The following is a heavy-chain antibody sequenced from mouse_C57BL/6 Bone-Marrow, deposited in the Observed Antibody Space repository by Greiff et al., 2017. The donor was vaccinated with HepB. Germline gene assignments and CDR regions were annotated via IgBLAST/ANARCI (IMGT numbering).Heavy chain of an antibody. J-gene: IGHJ1*03. CDR1: GYAFSSYW. V-gene: IGHV1-80*01. CDR3: ARGDITTVGYFDV. Sequence: QVQLQQSGAELVKPGASVKISCKASGYAFSSYWMNWVKQRPGKGLEWIGQIYPGDGDTNYNEKFKSKATLTVDTSSSTAYMQLSSLTSEDSAVYYCARGDITTVGYFDVWGTGTTVTVSS. CDR2: IYPGDGDT. D-gene: IGHD1-1*01.